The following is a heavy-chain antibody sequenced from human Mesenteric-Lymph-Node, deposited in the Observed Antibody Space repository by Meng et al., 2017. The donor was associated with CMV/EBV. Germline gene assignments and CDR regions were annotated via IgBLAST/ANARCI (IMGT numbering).Heavy chain of an antibody. CDR1: GFTFGDYP. J-gene: IGHJ6*02. CDR2: IRSKTYGATT. D-gene: IGHD3-3*01. CDR3: AKNLISGVTPEI. V-gene: IGHV3-49*04. Sequence: GESLKISCTTSGFTFGDYPMNWVRQAPGKGLEWVGFIRSKTYGATTEYAASVRGRFTISRDDSKRIVYLQMSSLKTEDTAVYYCAKNLISGVTPEIWGQGTTVTVSS.